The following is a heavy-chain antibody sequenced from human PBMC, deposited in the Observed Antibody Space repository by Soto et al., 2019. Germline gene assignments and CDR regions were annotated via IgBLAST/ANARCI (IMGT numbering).Heavy chain of an antibody. D-gene: IGHD7-27*01. CDR2: IRGSGYTT. J-gene: IGHJ3*02. V-gene: IGHV3-23*01. Sequence: GGSLRLSCAASGFTFSTYAMSWVRQAPGRGLEWVSAIRGSGYTTYYADSVKGRFTISRDNSKSTLSLQMNSLRGEDTAVYYCAKESWGYAFDTWGQGTMVTVSS. CDR1: GFTFSTYA. CDR3: AKESWGYAFDT.